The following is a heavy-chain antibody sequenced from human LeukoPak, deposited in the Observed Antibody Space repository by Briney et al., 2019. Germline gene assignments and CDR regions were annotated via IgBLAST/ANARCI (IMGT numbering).Heavy chain of an antibody. J-gene: IGHJ4*02. CDR1: GFTFGSHA. D-gene: IGHD5-18*01. Sequence: PGGSLRLSCVASGFTFGSHAMYWVRQAPGKGLEWVAGIFGSGASPHYADPVKGRFTISRDNSRNTVYLQINSLRAEDTAVYYCGKTTVGYSSGQKPAWPVDYWGQGTLVTVSS. V-gene: IGHV3-23*01. CDR2: IFGSGASP. CDR3: GKTTVGYSSGQKPAWPVDY.